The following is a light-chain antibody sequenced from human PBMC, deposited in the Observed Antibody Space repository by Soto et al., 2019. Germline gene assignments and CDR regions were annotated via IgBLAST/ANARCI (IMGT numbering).Light chain of an antibody. V-gene: IGKV1-39*01. CDR3: QQSYSTTRT. J-gene: IGKJ1*01. CDR2: AAS. Sequence: DIQVTQSPSSLSASVGDRVTIACRASQFIDSYLNWYQQKPGKAPKLLIYAASSLQSGVSSRFSGSGSGTDFTLTINSLQPEDFATYYCQQSYSTTRTFGQGTKVDNK. CDR1: QFIDSY.